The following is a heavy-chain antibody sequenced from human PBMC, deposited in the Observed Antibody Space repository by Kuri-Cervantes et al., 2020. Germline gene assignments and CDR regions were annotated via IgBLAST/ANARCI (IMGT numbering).Heavy chain of an antibody. J-gene: IGHJ3*02. CDR3: AKTGRTADAFDI. CDR1: GFTFDDYG. D-gene: IGHD1-14*01. CDR2: INWNGGST. Sequence: GESLKISCAASGFTFDDYGMSWVRQAPGKGLEWVSGINWNGGSTGYADSVKGRFTISRDNAKNSLYLQMNSLRAEDTAVYYCAKTGRTADAFDIWGQGTMVTVSS. V-gene: IGHV3-20*04.